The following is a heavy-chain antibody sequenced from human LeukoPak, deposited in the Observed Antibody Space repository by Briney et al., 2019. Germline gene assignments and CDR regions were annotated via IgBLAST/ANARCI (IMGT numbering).Heavy chain of an antibody. Sequence: SETLSLTCTVSGGSISSYYWSWIRQPPGKGLEWIGYIYYSGSTNYNPPLKSRVTISVDTSKNQFSLKLSYVSAADTAVYYCARGWVPFYGMDVWGQGTTVTVSS. V-gene: IGHV4-59*08. D-gene: IGHD3-16*01. CDR1: GGSISSYY. CDR2: IYYSGST. J-gene: IGHJ6*02. CDR3: ARGWVPFYGMDV.